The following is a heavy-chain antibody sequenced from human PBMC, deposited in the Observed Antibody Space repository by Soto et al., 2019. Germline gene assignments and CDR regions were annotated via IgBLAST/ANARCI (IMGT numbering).Heavy chain of an antibody. CDR1: GFTFSSYA. Sequence: QVQLVESGGGVVQPGRSLRLSCAASGFTFSSYAMHWVRQAPGKGLEWVAVISYDGSNKYYADSVKGRFTISRDNSKNTLYLQMNSLRAEDTAVYYCARDARSGGYSGYGIFDYWGQGTLVTVSS. V-gene: IGHV3-30-3*01. J-gene: IGHJ4*02. D-gene: IGHD5-12*01. CDR2: ISYDGSNK. CDR3: ARDARSGGYSGYGIFDY.